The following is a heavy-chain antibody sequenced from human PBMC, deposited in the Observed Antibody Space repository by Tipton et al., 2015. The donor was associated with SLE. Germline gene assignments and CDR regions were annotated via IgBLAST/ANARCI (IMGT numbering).Heavy chain of an antibody. CDR2: IYYSGST. CDR3: ARGEWGGHYFDY. D-gene: IGHD1-26*01. J-gene: IGHJ4*02. V-gene: IGHV4-39*07. CDR1: GGSISSSSYY. Sequence: TLSLTCTVSGGSISSSSYYWGWIRQPPGKGLEWIGSIYYSGSTYYNPSLKSRVTISVDTSKNQFSLKLSSVTAADTAVYYCARGEWGGHYFDYWGQGTLVTVSS.